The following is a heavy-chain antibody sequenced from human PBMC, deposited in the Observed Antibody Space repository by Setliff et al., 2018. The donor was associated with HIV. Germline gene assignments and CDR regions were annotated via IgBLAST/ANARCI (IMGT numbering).Heavy chain of an antibody. J-gene: IGHJ3*02. V-gene: IGHV1-46*01. Sequence: ASVKVSCKASGYTFTNYYMRWGRQAPGQGLEWMGIIYPGGARRSYAQKFQGRVTMTWDTSTSTVYMELSSLRAEDTAVYYCAKVPYSSSWLGDAFDIWGQGTMVTVSS. CDR2: IYPGGARR. D-gene: IGHD6-13*01. CDR1: GYTFTNYY. CDR3: AKVPYSSSWLGDAFDI.